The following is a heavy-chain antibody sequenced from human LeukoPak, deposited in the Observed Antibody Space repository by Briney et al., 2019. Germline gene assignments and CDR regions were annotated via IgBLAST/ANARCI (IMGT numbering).Heavy chain of an antibody. CDR1: GGSISSGGYS. J-gene: IGHJ4*02. Sequence: SQTLSLTCAVSGGSISSGGYSWSWIRQPPGKGLEWIGYVYHSGSTYYNPSLKSRVTISVDRSKNQFSLKLSSVTAADTAVYYCARESSDIVVVPAAVDYWGQGTLVTVSS. CDR3: ARESSDIVVVPAAVDY. V-gene: IGHV4-30-2*01. CDR2: VYHSGST. D-gene: IGHD2-2*01.